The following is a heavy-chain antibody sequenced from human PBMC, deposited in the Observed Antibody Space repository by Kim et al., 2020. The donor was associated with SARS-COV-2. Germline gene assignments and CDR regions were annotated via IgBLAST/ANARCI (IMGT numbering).Heavy chain of an antibody. CDR2: ISYDGSNK. CDR3: ARDICSCSRGCIYYYYG. CDR1: GFTFSSYG. D-gene: IGHD2-2*01. Sequence: GGSLRLSCAASGFTFSSYGMHWVRQAPGKGLEWVAVISYDGSNKNYVDSVKGRFTISRDNSKNTLYLQMNSLRAEDTAVYYCARDICSCSRGCIYYYYG. J-gene: IGHJ6*01. V-gene: IGHV3-30-3*01.